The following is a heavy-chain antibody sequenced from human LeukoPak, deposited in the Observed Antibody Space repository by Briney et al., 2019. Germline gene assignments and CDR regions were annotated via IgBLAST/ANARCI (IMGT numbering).Heavy chain of an antibody. J-gene: IGHJ4*02. CDR2: IKQDGSEK. V-gene: IGHV3-7*01. CDR1: GFTFTSYW. Sequence: GGSLRLSCAASGFTFTSYWMSWVRQAPGKGLEWVANIKQDGSEKYYVDSLKGRFTISRNNAKNSLYLQMNSLRAEDTAVYYCARDYDYVFDYWGQGTLVTVSS. CDR3: ARDYDYVFDY. D-gene: IGHD3-16*01.